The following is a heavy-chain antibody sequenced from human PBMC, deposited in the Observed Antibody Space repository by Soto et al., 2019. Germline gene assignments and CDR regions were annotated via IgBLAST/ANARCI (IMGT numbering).Heavy chain of an antibody. V-gene: IGHV3-21*01. CDR2: ISRSSRNI. D-gene: IGHD6-19*01. Sequence: GGSLRLSCTDSGVTFSNYTMNWVRQAPGKGLEWVSSISRSSRNIYYADSVKGRFTISRDNAKNALYLQMNSLRAEDTAVYYCARDLKVAGTNSFYYYGMDVWGQGTTVTVSS. CDR3: ARDLKVAGTNSFYYYGMDV. CDR1: GVTFSNYT. J-gene: IGHJ6*02.